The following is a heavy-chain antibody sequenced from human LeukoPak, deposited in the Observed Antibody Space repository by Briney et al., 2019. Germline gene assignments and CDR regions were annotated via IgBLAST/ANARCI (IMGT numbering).Heavy chain of an antibody. D-gene: IGHD5-18*01. CDR1: GGSISSGGSISSGGYY. V-gene: IGHV4-31*03. J-gene: IGHJ4*02. CDR2: IRYSGST. CDR3: ARAPRRGYSTPDY. Sequence: SQTLSLTCTVSGGSISSGGSISSGGYYWTWIRQRPGKGLEWIGYIRYSGSTNYNPSLKSRVTISVDTSKNQFSLKLSSVTAADTAVYYCARAPRRGYSTPDYWGQGTLVTISS.